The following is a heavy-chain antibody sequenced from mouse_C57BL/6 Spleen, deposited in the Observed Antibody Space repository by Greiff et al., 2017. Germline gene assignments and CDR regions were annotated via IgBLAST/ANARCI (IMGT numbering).Heavy chain of an antibody. D-gene: IGHD1-1*01. CDR3: ARGGITTVVAEGDFDY. J-gene: IGHJ2*01. Sequence: QVQLQQPGAELVRPGSSVKLSCKASGYTFTSYWMDWVKQRPGQGLEWIGNIYPSDSETHYNQKFKDKATLTVDKSSSTAYMQLSSLTSEDSAVYYWARGGITTVVAEGDFDYWGQGTTLTVSS. CDR2: IYPSDSET. V-gene: IGHV1-61*01. CDR1: GYTFTSYW.